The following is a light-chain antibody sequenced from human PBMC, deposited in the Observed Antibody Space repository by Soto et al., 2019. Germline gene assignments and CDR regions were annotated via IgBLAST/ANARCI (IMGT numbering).Light chain of an antibody. J-gene: IGLJ3*02. CDR1: SGHNSYI. Sequence: QSVLTQSSSASASLGSSVKLTCTLSSGHNSYIIAWHQQQPGKAPRYLMKLEGSGSYNKGSGVPDRFSGSSSGADRYLTISSLQSEDEADYYCETWDSNTRVFGGGTKLTVL. V-gene: IGLV4-60*03. CDR2: LEGSGSY. CDR3: ETWDSNTRV.